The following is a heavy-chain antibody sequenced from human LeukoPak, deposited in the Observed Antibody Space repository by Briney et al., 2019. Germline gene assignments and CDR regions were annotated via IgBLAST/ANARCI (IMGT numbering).Heavy chain of an antibody. CDR1: GGSFRGYY. Sequence: SETLSLTCAVCGGSFRGYYWSWIRQPPGKGLEWIGEINHSGSTNYNPSLKSRVTISVDTSKNQFSLKLSSVTAADTAVYYCARGGRITMVRGVIINRSVDYWGQGTLVTVSS. CDR3: ARGGRITMVRGVIINRSVDY. D-gene: IGHD3-10*01. CDR2: INHSGST. V-gene: IGHV4-34*01. J-gene: IGHJ4*02.